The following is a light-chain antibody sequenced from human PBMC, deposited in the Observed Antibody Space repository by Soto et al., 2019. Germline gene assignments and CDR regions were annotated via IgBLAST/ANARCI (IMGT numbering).Light chain of an antibody. CDR3: SSFTTTSTLIV. J-gene: IGLJ1*01. Sequence: QSVLTQPASVSGSPGESITISCAGTSSDLGSTIYVSWYQQKPGKAPKLMIYEVTYRPSGVSYRFSGSKSGNKASLPISGLQADDEADYYCSSFTTTSTLIVFGTGTKVTV. CDR1: SSDLGSTIY. CDR2: EVT. V-gene: IGLV2-14*01.